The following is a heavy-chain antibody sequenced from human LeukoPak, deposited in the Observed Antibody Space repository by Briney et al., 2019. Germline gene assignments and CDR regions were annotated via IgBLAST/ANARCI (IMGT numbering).Heavy chain of an antibody. CDR2: IYDSGST. D-gene: IGHD4-17*01. V-gene: IGHV4-59*08. CDR1: GGSISGYY. J-gene: IGHJ4*02. CDR3: ARRQLGAYGNYFDC. Sequence: SETLSLTCTVSGGSISGYYWSWIRQPPGKGLEWVGHIYDSGSTNYDPSLKSRVTISVDTSKNQFSLKLSSVTAADTAVYYCARRQLGAYGNYFDCWGQGTLVTVSS.